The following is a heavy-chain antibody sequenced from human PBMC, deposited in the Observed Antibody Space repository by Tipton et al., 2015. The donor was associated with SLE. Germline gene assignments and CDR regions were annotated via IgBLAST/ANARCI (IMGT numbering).Heavy chain of an antibody. Sequence: TLSLTCTVSGGSISGYYWSWIRQPPGKGLEWIGDIYYSGSTNYNPPLKSRVTISVDTSKNQFSLKLSSVTAADTAVYYCARSMRVGSEDYWGQGTLVTVSS. D-gene: IGHD6-19*01. J-gene: IGHJ4*02. V-gene: IGHV4-59*01. CDR3: ARSMRVGSEDY. CDR1: GGSISGYY. CDR2: IYYSGST.